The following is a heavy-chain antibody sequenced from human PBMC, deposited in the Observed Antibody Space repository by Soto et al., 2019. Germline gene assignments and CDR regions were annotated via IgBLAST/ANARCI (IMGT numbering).Heavy chain of an antibody. D-gene: IGHD6-19*01. CDR3: ARESGSGVNWFDP. CDR1: GYTFTSYY. CDR2: INPSGGST. J-gene: IGHJ5*02. V-gene: IGHV1-46*01. Sequence: QVQLVQSGAEVKKPGASVKVSCKASGYTFTSYYLHWVRQAPGQGLEWMGIINPSGGSTSYAQKFQGRVTMTRDTSTSTVYMELNSVRSGDTAVYYCARESGSGVNWFDPWGQGTLVTVSS.